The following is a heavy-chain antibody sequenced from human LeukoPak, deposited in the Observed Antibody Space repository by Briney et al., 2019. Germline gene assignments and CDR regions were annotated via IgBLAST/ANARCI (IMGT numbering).Heavy chain of an antibody. CDR3: ARGRSGSYSTEVDY. Sequence: SVKVSCKASGGTFSSYAISWVRQAPGQGLEWMGRIIPILGIANYAQKFQGRVTITADKSTSTAYMELSSLRSEDTAVYYCARGRSGSYSTEVDYWGQGTLVTVSS. J-gene: IGHJ4*02. CDR2: IIPILGIA. V-gene: IGHV1-69*04. CDR1: GGTFSSYA. D-gene: IGHD1-26*01.